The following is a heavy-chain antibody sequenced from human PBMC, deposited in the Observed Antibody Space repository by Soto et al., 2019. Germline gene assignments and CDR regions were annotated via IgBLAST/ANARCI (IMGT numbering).Heavy chain of an antibody. J-gene: IGHJ6*02. Sequence: GGSLRLSCAASGFTFSSYGMHWVRQAPGKGLEWVAVISYDGSNKYYADSVKGRFTISRDNSKNTLYLQMNSLRAEDTAVYYCAKDVVRVTNGTQYYYYGMDVWGQGTTVTVSS. CDR2: ISYDGSNK. D-gene: IGHD2-8*01. V-gene: IGHV3-30*18. CDR1: GFTFSSYG. CDR3: AKDVVRVTNGTQYYYYGMDV.